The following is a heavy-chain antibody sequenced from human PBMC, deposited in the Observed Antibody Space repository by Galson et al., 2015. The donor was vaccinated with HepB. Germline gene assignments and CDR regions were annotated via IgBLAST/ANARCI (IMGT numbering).Heavy chain of an antibody. V-gene: IGHV1-24*01. J-gene: IGHJ3*02. CDR1: GYTLTELS. CDR2: FDPEDGET. Sequence: SVKVSCKVSGYTLTELSMHWVRQAPGKGLEWMGGFDPEDGETIYAQKFRGRVTMTEDTSTDTAYMELSSLRSEDTAVYYCATASLGLRYFDWLLLDAFDIWGQGTMVTVSS. CDR3: ATASLGLRYFDWLLLDAFDI. D-gene: IGHD3-9*01.